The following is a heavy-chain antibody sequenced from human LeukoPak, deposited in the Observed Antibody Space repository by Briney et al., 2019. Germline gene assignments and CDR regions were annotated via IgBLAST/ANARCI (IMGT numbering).Heavy chain of an antibody. D-gene: IGHD7-27*01. CDR2: ISYDGTNK. CDR3: ARDFQSLGWFDP. Sequence: GGSLRLSCAASGFTFSSYSMHWVRQAPGKGLEWVAVISYDGTNKYYADSVKGRFTISRDNSKNTLYLQMNSLRAEDTAVYYCARDFQSLGWFDPWGQGTLVTVSS. CDR1: GFTFSSYS. J-gene: IGHJ5*02. V-gene: IGHV3-30-3*01.